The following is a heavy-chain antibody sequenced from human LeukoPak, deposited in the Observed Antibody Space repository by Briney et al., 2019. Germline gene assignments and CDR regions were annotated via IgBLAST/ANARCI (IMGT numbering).Heavy chain of an antibody. Sequence: ASVKVSCKASGGTFSSYAISWVRQASGQGLEWMGGIIPIFGTANYAQKFQGRVTITAGESTSTAYMELSSLRSEDTAVYYCARPAVGSKFSMDAFDIWGQGTMVTVSS. CDR3: ARPAVGSKFSMDAFDI. CDR1: GGTFSSYA. V-gene: IGHV1-69*13. CDR2: IIPIFGTA. J-gene: IGHJ3*02. D-gene: IGHD1-26*01.